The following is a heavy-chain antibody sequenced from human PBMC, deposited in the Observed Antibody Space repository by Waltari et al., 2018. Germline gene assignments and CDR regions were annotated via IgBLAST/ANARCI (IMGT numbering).Heavy chain of an antibody. CDR2: IYTSGST. Sequence: QLQLQESGPGLVKPSETLSLTCTVSGGSISSYYWSWIRQPAGKGLEWIGRIYTSGSTYYNPSRNIRVSISLDTSKNQFSLELSSLTADDTAVYYCARGQGYWGQGTLVTVSS. CDR3: ARGQGY. CDR1: GGSISSYY. V-gene: IGHV4-4*07. J-gene: IGHJ4*02.